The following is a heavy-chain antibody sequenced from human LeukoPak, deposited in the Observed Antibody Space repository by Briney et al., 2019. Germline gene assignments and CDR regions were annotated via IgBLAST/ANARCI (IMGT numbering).Heavy chain of an antibody. J-gene: IGHJ6*03. Sequence: GGSLRLSCAASGFTFSSYWMSWVRQAPGKGLEWVSAISGSGGSTYYADSVKGRFTISRDNSKNTLYLQMNSLRAEDTAVYYCAKNYYGSGSSYYYYYYYMDVWGKGTTVTVSS. D-gene: IGHD3-10*01. CDR1: GFTFSSYW. V-gene: IGHV3-23*01. CDR3: AKNYYGSGSSYYYYYYYMDV. CDR2: ISGSGGST.